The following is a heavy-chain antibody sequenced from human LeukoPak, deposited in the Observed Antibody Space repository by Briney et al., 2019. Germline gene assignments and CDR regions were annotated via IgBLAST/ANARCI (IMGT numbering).Heavy chain of an antibody. CDR1: GGSFSGYY. J-gene: IGHJ4*02. CDR3: ARFYHDYVWGNPGYFDY. D-gene: IGHD3-16*01. Sequence: SETLSLTCAVYGGSFSGYYWSWIRQPPGKGLELIGEINHSGSTNYNPSLKSRVTISVDTSKNQFSLKLSSVTAADTAVYYCARFYHDYVWGNPGYFDYWGQGTLVTVSS. V-gene: IGHV4-34*01. CDR2: INHSGST.